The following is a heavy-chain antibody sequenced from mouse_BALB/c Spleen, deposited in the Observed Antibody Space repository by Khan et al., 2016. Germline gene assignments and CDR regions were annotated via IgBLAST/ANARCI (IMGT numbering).Heavy chain of an antibody. CDR2: FYPLSGSI. CDR1: GYIFNEYI. Sequence: QVQLQQSGAGLVKPGASVKLSCKASGYIFNEYIIHWVKQRSGLGLEWIGWFYPLSGSIKYDEKFKDKATLSADKSSSTVYMELSRLTSEDSAVYFSARQAGNPHYAMDYWGQGTSVTVSS. J-gene: IGHJ4*01. D-gene: IGHD2-1*01. V-gene: IGHV1-62-2*01. CDR3: ARQAGNPHYAMDY.